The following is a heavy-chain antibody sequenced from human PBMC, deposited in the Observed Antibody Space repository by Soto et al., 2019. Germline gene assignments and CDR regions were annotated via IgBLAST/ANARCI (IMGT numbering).Heavy chain of an antibody. CDR1: GGSFSGYY. CDR3: ARGDCSGGSCFFDY. Sequence: SETLSLTCAVYGGSFSGYYWSWIRQPPGKGLEWIGEINHSGSTNYNPSLKSRVTISVDTSKDQFSLKLSSVTAADTAVYYCARGDCSGGSCFFDYWGQGTLVTVSS. D-gene: IGHD2-15*01. CDR2: INHSGST. J-gene: IGHJ4*02. V-gene: IGHV4-34*01.